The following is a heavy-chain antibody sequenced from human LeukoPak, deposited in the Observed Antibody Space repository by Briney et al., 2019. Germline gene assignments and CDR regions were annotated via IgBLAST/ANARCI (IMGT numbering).Heavy chain of an antibody. Sequence: GGSLRLSCAASGFTFSSYWMSWVRQAPGKGLEWVANIKQDGSEKYYVDSVEGRFTISRDNAKNSLYLQMNSLRAEDTAVYYCARYCSGGSCYSVDYWGQGTLVTVSS. D-gene: IGHD2-15*01. CDR2: IKQDGSEK. J-gene: IGHJ4*02. CDR1: GFTFSSYW. CDR3: ARYCSGGSCYSVDY. V-gene: IGHV3-7*01.